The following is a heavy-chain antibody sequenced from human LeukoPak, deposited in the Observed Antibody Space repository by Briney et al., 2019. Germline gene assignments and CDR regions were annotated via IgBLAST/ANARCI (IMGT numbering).Heavy chain of an antibody. CDR1: GSTFSSYA. Sequence: PGGSLRLSCAASGSTFSSYAMSWVRQAPGKGLEWVSSISSSSYIYYADSVKGRFTISRDNAKNSLYPQMNSLRAEDTAVYYCAREIAAAGTFRFDPWGQGTLVTVSS. CDR2: ISSSSYI. V-gene: IGHV3-21*01. J-gene: IGHJ5*02. CDR3: AREIAAAGTFRFDP. D-gene: IGHD6-13*01.